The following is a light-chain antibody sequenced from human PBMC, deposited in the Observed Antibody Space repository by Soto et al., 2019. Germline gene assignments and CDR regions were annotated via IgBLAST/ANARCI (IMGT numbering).Light chain of an antibody. CDR2: GAS. CDR3: QQYANSPRT. Sequence: EIVLTQSPGTLSLSPGERATLSCRASQSVGNNNLAWYQQKPGQAPRLLIYGASSRATGIPNRFSGSGSGTDFTLTISRLEPEDFAVYYCQQYANSPRTFGGGTKLEIK. J-gene: IGKJ4*01. CDR1: QSVGNNN. V-gene: IGKV3-20*01.